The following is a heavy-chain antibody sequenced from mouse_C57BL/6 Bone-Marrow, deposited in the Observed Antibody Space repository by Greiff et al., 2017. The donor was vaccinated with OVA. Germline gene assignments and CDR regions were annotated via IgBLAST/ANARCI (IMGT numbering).Heavy chain of an antibody. CDR2: ILPGSGST. CDR3: ARKGAYYYGSSYSFFDY. J-gene: IGHJ2*01. CDR1: GYTFTGYW. V-gene: IGHV1-9*01. D-gene: IGHD1-1*01. Sequence: QVQLQQSGAELMKPGASVKLSCKATGYTFTGYWIEWVKQRPGHGLEWIGEILPGSGSTNYNEKFKGKATFTADTSSNTAYMQLSSLTTEDSASYYCARKGAYYYGSSYSFFDYWGQGTTLTVSS.